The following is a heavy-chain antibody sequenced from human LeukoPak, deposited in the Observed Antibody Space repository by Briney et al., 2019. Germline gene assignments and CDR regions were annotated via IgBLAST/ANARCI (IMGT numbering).Heavy chain of an antibody. V-gene: IGHV3-23*01. CDR1: GFTFSSYA. CDR2: ISGSGGST. J-gene: IGHJ4*02. CDR3: ASLASSSWYRGLFY. Sequence: AGACLRLSCAASGFTFSSYAMSWVRQAPGKGLEWVAAISGSGGSTYYAESVKGRFTISRDNSKNTLYLQMNSLRAEDTAVYYCASLASSSWYRGLFYWGQGTLVTVSS. D-gene: IGHD6-13*01.